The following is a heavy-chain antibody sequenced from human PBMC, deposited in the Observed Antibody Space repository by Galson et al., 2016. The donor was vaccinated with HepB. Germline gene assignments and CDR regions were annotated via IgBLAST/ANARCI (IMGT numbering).Heavy chain of an antibody. Sequence: SETLSLTCTVSGDSISSSYWSWIRQPPGKGLEWIGYMYHSGSTNYNPSLKTRVTISVDTSKNQFSLRLTSVTAADTAVYYCARDKPPRNYYFDYWGQGALVTVSS. CDR2: MYHSGST. J-gene: IGHJ4*02. CDR3: ARDKPPRNYYFDY. D-gene: IGHD1-7*01. CDR1: GDSISSSY. V-gene: IGHV4-59*01.